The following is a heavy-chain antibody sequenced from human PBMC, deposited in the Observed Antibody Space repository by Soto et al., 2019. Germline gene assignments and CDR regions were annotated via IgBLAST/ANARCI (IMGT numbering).Heavy chain of an antibody. V-gene: IGHV3-15*01. CDR3: TTVHRIPGLYYFYGMDV. CDR1: GFTFSNAW. D-gene: IGHD7-27*01. Sequence: GGSLRLSCAASGFTFSNAWMSWVRQAPGKGLEWVGRIKSKTDGGTTDYAAPVKGRFTISRDDSKNTLYLQMNSLKTEDTAVYYCTTVHRIPGLYYFYGMDVWGKGTTVTVSS. CDR2: IKSKTDGGTT. J-gene: IGHJ6*04.